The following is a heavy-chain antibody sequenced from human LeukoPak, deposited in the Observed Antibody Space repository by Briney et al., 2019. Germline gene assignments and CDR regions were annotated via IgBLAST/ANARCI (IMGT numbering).Heavy chain of an antibody. J-gene: IGHJ4*02. CDR1: GGTFSSYA. V-gene: IGHV1-18*01. Sequence: GASVKVSCKASGGTFSSYAISWVRQAPGQGLEWMGWISAYNGNTNYAQKLQGRVTMTTDTSTSTAYMELRSLRSDDTAVYYCARDGCGGDCIYFDYWGQGTLVTVSS. D-gene: IGHD2-21*02. CDR2: ISAYNGNT. CDR3: ARDGCGGDCIYFDY.